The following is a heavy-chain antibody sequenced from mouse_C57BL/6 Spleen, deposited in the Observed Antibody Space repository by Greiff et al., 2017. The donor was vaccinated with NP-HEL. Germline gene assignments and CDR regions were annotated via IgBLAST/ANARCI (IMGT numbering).Heavy chain of an antibody. CDR2: IHPNSGST. CDR3: ASSYYYGSSDWYFDV. Sequence: VQLQQSGAELVKPGASVKLSCKASGYTFTSYWMHWVKQRPGQGLEWIGMIHPNSGSTNYNEKFKSKATLTVDKSSSTAYMQLSSLTSEDSAVYYCASSYYYGSSDWYFDVWGTGTTVTVSS. CDR1: GYTFTSYW. J-gene: IGHJ1*03. V-gene: IGHV1-64*01. D-gene: IGHD1-1*01.